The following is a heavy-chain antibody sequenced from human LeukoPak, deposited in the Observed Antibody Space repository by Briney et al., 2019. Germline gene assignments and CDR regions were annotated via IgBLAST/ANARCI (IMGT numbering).Heavy chain of an antibody. CDR3: ARMSGRESSGYYLDY. CDR2: IYYSGST. CDR1: GGSISSYY. D-gene: IGHD3-22*01. J-gene: IGHJ4*02. Sequence: ASETLSLTCTVSGGSISSYYWSWIRQPPGKGLEWIGYIYYSGSTNYNPSLKSRVTISVDTSKNQFSLKLSSVTAADTAVYYCARMSGRESSGYYLDYWGQGTLVTVSS. V-gene: IGHV4-59*01.